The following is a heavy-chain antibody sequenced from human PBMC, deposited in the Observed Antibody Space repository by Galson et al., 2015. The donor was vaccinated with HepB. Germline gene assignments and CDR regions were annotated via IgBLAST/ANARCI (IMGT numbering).Heavy chain of an antibody. Sequence: SLRLSCAASGFTFSGSAMHWVRQASGKGLEWVGRIRSKANSYATAYAASVKGRFTISRDDSKNTAYLQMNSLKTEDTAVYYCTNYYDRVGGGPDYWGQGTLVTVSS. CDR2: IRSKANSYAT. J-gene: IGHJ4*02. V-gene: IGHV3-73*01. CDR3: TNYYDRVGGGPDY. D-gene: IGHD3-22*01. CDR1: GFTFSGSA.